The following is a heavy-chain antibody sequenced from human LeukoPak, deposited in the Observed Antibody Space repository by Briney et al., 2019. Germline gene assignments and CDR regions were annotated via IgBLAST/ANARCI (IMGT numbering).Heavy chain of an antibody. J-gene: IGHJ4*02. CDR2: ISGSDT. V-gene: IGHV3-23*01. CDR3: ATLYEIHSDY. CDR1: GITLSKST. D-gene: IGHD2/OR15-2a*01. Sequence: GGSLRLSCSASGITLSKSTLSWVRLAPGKGLEWVSGISGSDTFYADFVKGRFTISRDNSKNMAYMQLNNLSVADTAIYYCATLYEIHSDYWGQGTLVTVSS.